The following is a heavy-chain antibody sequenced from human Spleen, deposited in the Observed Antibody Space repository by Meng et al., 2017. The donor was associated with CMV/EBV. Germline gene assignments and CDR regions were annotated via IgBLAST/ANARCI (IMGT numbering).Heavy chain of an antibody. CDR2: IYQSGST. V-gene: IGHV4-4*02. J-gene: IGHJ5*02. CDR1: ISSSNW. Sequence: ISSSNWWSWVRQPPGKGLEWIGEIYQSGSTNYNPSLKSRVSISLDKSKNQFSLKLSSVTAADTAVYYCARVWLGYCSSTSCSGWFDPWGQGTLVTVSS. D-gene: IGHD2-2*01. CDR3: ARVWLGYCSSTSCSGWFDP.